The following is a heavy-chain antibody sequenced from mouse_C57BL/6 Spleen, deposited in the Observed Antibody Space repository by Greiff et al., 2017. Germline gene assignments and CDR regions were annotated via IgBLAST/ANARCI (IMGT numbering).Heavy chain of an antibody. CDR3: AREGLRGSGGIAY. J-gene: IGHJ2*01. CDR1: GYAFSSSW. Sequence: VKLMESGPELVKPGASVKISCKASGYAFSSSWMNWVKQRPGKGLEWIGRIYPGDGDTNYNGKFKGKATLTADKSSSTAYMQLSSLTSEDSAVYFCAREGLRGSGGIAYSAQGTTLTVSS. CDR2: IYPGDGDT. V-gene: IGHV1-82*01. D-gene: IGHD1-1*01.